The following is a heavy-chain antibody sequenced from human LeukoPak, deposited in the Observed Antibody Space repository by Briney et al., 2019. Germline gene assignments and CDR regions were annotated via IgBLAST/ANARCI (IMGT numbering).Heavy chain of an antibody. Sequence: GGSLRLSCAASGFTFSSYWMSWVRQAPGKGLEWVANIKQDGSEKYYVDSVKGRFTISRDNAKNSLYLQMNSLRAEDTALYYCAKDEGIAVAGNLDYWGQGTLVTVSS. V-gene: IGHV3-7*03. D-gene: IGHD6-19*01. J-gene: IGHJ4*02. CDR1: GFTFSSYW. CDR2: IKQDGSEK. CDR3: AKDEGIAVAGNLDY.